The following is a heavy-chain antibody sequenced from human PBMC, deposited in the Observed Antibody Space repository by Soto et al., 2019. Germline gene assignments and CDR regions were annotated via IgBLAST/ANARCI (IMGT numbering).Heavy chain of an antibody. J-gene: IGHJ5*02. Sequence: SVKVSCKASGGTFSSYAISWVRQAPGQGLDWMGGIIPIFGTANYAQKFQGRVTITADESTSTAYMELSSLRSVTAADTAVYYCATLPPRIVVSLLPIPTWGQGILVTVSS. CDR3: ATLPPRIVVSLLPIPT. D-gene: IGHD2-21*01. CDR2: IIPIFGTA. V-gene: IGHV1-69*13. CDR1: GGTFSSYA.